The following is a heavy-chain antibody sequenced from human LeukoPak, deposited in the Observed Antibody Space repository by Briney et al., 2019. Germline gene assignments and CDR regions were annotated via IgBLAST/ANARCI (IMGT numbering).Heavy chain of an antibody. CDR2: INHSGST. CDR1: GGSFSGYY. CDR3: ARDWSGPVGIAAAGTDY. Sequence: PSETLSLTCAVYGGSFSGYYWSWIRQPPGKGLEWIGEINHSGSTNYNPSLKSRVTISVDTSKNQFSLKLSSVTAADTAVYYCARDWSGPVGIAAAGTDYWGQGTLVTVSS. V-gene: IGHV4-34*01. D-gene: IGHD6-13*01. J-gene: IGHJ4*02.